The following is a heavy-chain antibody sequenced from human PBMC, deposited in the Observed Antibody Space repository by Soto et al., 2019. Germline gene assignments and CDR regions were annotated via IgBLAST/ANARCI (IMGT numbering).Heavy chain of an antibody. CDR2: ISGSGGST. V-gene: IGHV3-23*01. J-gene: IGHJ3*02. D-gene: IGHD6-13*01. CDR3: AKGGPPTGIAAAGSAFDI. CDR1: GFTFSSYA. Sequence: EGSLRLSCAASGFTFSSYAMSWVRQAPGKGLEWVSAISGSGGSTYYADSVKGRFTISRDNSTNTPYLQMNSLRAEDTAVYYFAKGGPPTGIAAAGSAFDIWGQGTMVTVSS.